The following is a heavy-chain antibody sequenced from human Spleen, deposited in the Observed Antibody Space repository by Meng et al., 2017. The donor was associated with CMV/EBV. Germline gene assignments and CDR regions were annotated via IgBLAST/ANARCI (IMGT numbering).Heavy chain of an antibody. CDR2: TSRSSRHM. J-gene: IGHJ4*02. D-gene: IGHD6-6*01. Sequence: GGSLRLSCAASGFAFSDYSMNWVRQAPGKGLEWVASTSRSSRHMYYAESLKGRFTISRDNAKNSLYLQMNSLRAEDTAVYYCARGGAIAARPADYWGQGTLVTVSS. CDR1: GFAFSDYS. V-gene: IGHV3-21*01. CDR3: ARGGAIAARPADY.